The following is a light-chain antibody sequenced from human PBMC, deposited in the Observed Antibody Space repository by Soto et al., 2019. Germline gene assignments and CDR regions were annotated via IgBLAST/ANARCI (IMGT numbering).Light chain of an antibody. CDR2: GPS. V-gene: IGKV3-15*01. CDR3: QQYNNWPTRT. CDR1: QSFXSN. J-gene: IGKJ5*01. Sequence: DIALTQCPFTLSVSPGERATVSCRASQSFXSNLGWYQAKPGQATRLLISGPSTRATAIPARFIGSGSGKEFTLNLSSLQSEDFSAYYCQQYNNWPTRTFGQGTRLEI.